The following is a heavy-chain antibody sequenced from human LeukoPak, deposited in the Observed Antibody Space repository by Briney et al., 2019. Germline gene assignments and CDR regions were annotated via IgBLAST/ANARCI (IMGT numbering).Heavy chain of an antibody. CDR1: GFTFSSYA. Sequence: GGSLRLSCAASGFTFSSYAMCWVRQAPGKGLEWVSAISGSGGSTYYADSVKGRFTISRDNSKNTLYLQMNSLRAEDTAVYYCAKPERGYLLYYYMDVWGKGTTVTVSS. J-gene: IGHJ6*03. CDR3: AKPERGYLLYYYMDV. D-gene: IGHD3-3*01. CDR2: ISGSGGST. V-gene: IGHV3-23*01.